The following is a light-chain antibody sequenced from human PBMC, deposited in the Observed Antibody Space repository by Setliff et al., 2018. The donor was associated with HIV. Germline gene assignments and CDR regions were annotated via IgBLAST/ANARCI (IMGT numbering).Light chain of an antibody. CDR1: SNDIASSDY. Sequence: QSVLTQPASVSGSPGQSITISCTGTSNDIASSDYVSWYQQHLGKAPKLIIYHASHRPSGVSHRFSAFKSGHTASLTISGLQADDEADYYCSSSTTDTSDVFGTGTKVTVL. J-gene: IGLJ1*01. CDR3: SSSTTDTSDV. V-gene: IGLV2-14*03. CDR2: HAS.